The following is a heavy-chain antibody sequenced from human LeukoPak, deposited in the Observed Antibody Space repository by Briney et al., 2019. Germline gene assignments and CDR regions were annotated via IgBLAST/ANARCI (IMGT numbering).Heavy chain of an antibody. Sequence: SETLSLTCTVSGGSVSSGSYYWSWLREPPGKGLEGIVYIYYSGSTNYNPSLKSRVTISVDTSKNQFSLKLSSVTAADTAVYYCARVYYDSSGWHFQHWGQGTLVTVSS. CDR2: IYYSGST. D-gene: IGHD3-22*01. CDR1: GGSVSSGSYY. V-gene: IGHV4-61*01. CDR3: ARVYYDSSGWHFQH. J-gene: IGHJ1*01.